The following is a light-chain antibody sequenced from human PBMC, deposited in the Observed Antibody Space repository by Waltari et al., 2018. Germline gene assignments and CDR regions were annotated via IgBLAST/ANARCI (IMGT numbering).Light chain of an antibody. V-gene: IGLV2-14*03. CDR1: SSDVGAYDY. Sequence: QSALTQPASVSGSPGQSITISCTGTSSDVGAYDYVSWYQQHPGKAPKLMIYDVTNRPSGVSDRFSGSKSGNTASLTISGLQAEDEAYYYCNSYTTTRTLVFGGGTKVTVL. CDR3: NSYTTTRTLV. CDR2: DVT. J-gene: IGLJ3*02.